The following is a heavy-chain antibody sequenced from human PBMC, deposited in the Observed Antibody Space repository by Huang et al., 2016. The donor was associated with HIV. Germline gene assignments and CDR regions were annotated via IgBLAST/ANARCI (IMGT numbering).Heavy chain of an antibody. Sequence: EVQLLDSGGGLVQPGGSLRLACAASRFIFSYYAMSWVRQAPGKGLEWVTGSSGSGSSTYYADSVKGRFTISRDNSKNTLFLQMSSLRAEDTAIYCARDHGTGVTFNYFDSWGQGTLVTVSS. CDR3: ARDHGTGVTFNYFDS. CDR1: RFIFSYYA. CDR2: SSGSGSST. V-gene: IGHV3-23*01. D-gene: IGHD1-1*01. J-gene: IGHJ4*02.